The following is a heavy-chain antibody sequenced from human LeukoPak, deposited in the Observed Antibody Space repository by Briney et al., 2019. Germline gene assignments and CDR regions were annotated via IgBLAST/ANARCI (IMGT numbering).Heavy chain of an antibody. CDR3: TSHKGYYYYMDV. Sequence: GGSLRLSCAASGFTFSGSAMHWVRQASGKGLEWVGRIGSKANSYATAYAASVKGRFTISRDDSKNTAYLQMNSLKTEDTAVYYCTSHKGYYYYMDVWGKGTTVTVSS. J-gene: IGHJ6*03. CDR2: IGSKANSYAT. CDR1: GFTFSGSA. V-gene: IGHV3-73*01.